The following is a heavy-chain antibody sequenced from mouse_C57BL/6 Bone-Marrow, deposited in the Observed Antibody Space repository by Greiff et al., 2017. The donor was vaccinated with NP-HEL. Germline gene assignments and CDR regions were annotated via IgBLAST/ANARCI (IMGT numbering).Heavy chain of an antibody. V-gene: IGHV2-2*01. CDR2: IWSGGST. CDR1: GFSLTSYG. CDR3: ARKGAAESYFDY. Sequence: VKLQESGPGLVQPSQSLSITCTVSGFSLTSYGVHWVRQSPGKGLEWLGVIWSGGSTDYNVAFISRLSISKDNSKSQVFFKMNSLQADDTAIYYCARKGAAESYFDYWGQGTTLTVSS. D-gene: IGHD6-1*01. J-gene: IGHJ2*01.